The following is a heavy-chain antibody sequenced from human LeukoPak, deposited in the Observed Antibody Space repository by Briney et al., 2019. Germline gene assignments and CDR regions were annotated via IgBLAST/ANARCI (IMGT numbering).Heavy chain of an antibody. D-gene: IGHD3-10*02. CDR3: AREQLWSGPNRFDS. CDR2: TYYTSKWYN. CDR1: GDSVSSKGGG. V-gene: IGHV6-1*01. J-gene: IGHJ5*01. Sequence: SQTLSLTCGISGDSVSSKGGGWNWIRQSPSRGLEWLGRTYYTSKWYNEYAVSMKSRITINSDTSKNQLSLHLDSVTPEDTAVYYCAREQLWSGPNRFDSWGQGTLVTVSS.